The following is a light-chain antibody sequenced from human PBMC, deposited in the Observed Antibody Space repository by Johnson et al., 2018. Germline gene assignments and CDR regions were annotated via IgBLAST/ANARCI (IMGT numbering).Light chain of an antibody. CDR3: GTWDSSLSAGNG. J-gene: IGLJ1*01. V-gene: IGLV1-51*02. Sequence: QSVLTQPPSVSAAPGQKVTISCSGSSSNIGNNYVSWYQQLPGTAPQLLIYENNKRPSGIPDRFSGSTSGTSATLGHPGTHTGAEADYYCGTWDSSLSAGNGFGTGTKVTVL. CDR1: SSNIGNNY. CDR2: ENN.